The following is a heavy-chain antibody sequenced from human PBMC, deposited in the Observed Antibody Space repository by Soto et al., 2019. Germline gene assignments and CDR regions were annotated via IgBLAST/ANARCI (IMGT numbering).Heavy chain of an antibody. CDR3: ARTVYDFWSGYRLNTFDY. J-gene: IGHJ4*02. V-gene: IGHV1-3*01. Sequence: QVQLVQSGAEVKKPGASVKVSCKASGYTFTSYAMHRVRQAPGQRLEWMGWINAGNGNTKYSQKFQGRVTITRDTSASTAYMELSSLRSEDTAVYYCARTVYDFWSGYRLNTFDYWGQGTLVTVSS. CDR1: GYTFTSYA. D-gene: IGHD3-3*01. CDR2: INAGNGNT.